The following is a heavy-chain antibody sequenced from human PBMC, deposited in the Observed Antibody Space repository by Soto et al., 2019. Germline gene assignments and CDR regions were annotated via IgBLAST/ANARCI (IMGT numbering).Heavy chain of an antibody. Sequence: QLQLLESGGDLVKPGGSLRLSCAASGFTVSGNDLSWIRQAPGKGLEWVSSIGSSGRAIYYADSVKGRFTISRDNTKASLSLHMSSLRAAEPAIYYCASHHSSGWLYFDSWGQGTLVNVSS. J-gene: IGHJ4*02. CDR2: IGSSGRAI. CDR1: GFTVSGND. CDR3: ASHHSSGWLYFDS. V-gene: IGHV3-11*01. D-gene: IGHD6-19*01.